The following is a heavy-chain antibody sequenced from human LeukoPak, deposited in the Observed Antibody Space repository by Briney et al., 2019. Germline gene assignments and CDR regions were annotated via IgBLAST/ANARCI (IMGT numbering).Heavy chain of an antibody. V-gene: IGHV3-11*01. Sequence: GGSLRLSCAASGFTFSDYYMSWIRQAPGKGLEWVSYISSSGSTIYYADSVKGRFTISRDNAKNSLYLQMNSLRAEDTAVYSCARYPPNGDYARVWGPGTLVTVSS. CDR3: ARYPPNGDYARV. D-gene: IGHD4-17*01. CDR2: ISSSGSTI. CDR1: GFTFSDYY. J-gene: IGHJ4*02.